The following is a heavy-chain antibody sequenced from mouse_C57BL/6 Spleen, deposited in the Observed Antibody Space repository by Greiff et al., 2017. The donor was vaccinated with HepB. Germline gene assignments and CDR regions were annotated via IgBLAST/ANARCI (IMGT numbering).Heavy chain of an antibody. Sequence: QVQLQQPGAELVKPGASVKLSCKASGYTFTSYWMHWVKQRPGQGLEWIGMIHPNSGSTNYNEKFKSKATLTVDKSSSTAYMQLSSLTSEDSAVYYCARSTYSNYPYYYAMDYWGQGTSVTVSS. CDR1: GYTFTSYW. J-gene: IGHJ4*01. CDR2: IHPNSGST. CDR3: ARSTYSNYPYYYAMDY. V-gene: IGHV1-64*01. D-gene: IGHD2-5*01.